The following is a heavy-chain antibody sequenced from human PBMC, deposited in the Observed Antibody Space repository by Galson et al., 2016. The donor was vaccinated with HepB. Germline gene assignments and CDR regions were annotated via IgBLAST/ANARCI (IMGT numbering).Heavy chain of an antibody. D-gene: IGHD3-10*01. V-gene: IGHV3-30-3*01. CDR1: GFTFSTYT. Sequence: SLRLSCAASGFTFSTYTIHWVRQAPGKGLEWVALISYDGSNKFYADSVKGRFIVSRDNSKNTLHLQMNSLRAGDTAVYYCTREYDGGSGGFDYGGQGALVAVSS. CDR3: TREYDGGSGGFDY. J-gene: IGHJ4*02. CDR2: ISYDGSNK.